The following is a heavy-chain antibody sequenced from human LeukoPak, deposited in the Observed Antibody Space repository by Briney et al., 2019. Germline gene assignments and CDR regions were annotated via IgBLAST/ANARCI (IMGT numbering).Heavy chain of an antibody. CDR3: TRLSYSSSWPLDP. CDR1: GFTFRGSA. D-gene: IGHD6-13*01. V-gene: IGHV3-73*01. J-gene: IGHJ5*02. Sequence: GGSLRLSCAASGFTFRGSAMHWVRQASGKGLEWVGRIRSKANSYATAYAASVKGRFTISRDDSKNTAYLQMNSLKTEDTAVYYCTRLSYSSSWPLDPWGQGTLVTVSS. CDR2: IRSKANSYAT.